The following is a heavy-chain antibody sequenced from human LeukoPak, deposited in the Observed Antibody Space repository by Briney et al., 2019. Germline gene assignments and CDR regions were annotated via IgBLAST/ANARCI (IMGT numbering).Heavy chain of an antibody. CDR2: ISSSSSCI. V-gene: IGHV3-21*01. CDR3: ARGYIAVAGTLSY. D-gene: IGHD6-19*01. J-gene: IGHJ4*02. CDR1: GFTFSSYS. Sequence: GGSLRLSCAASGFTFSSYSMNWVRQAPGKGLEWVSSISSSSSCIYYADSVKGRFTISRDNAKNSLYLQMNSLRAEDTAVYYCARGYIAVAGTLSYWGQGTLVTVSS.